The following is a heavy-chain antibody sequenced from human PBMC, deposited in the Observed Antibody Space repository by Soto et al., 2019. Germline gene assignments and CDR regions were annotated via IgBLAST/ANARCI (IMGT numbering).Heavy chain of an antibody. V-gene: IGHV4-30-4*01. Sequence: KSSETLSLTCSVFGGSVSTGDFYWTWIRQRPGKGLEWIGYIYYSGSTYYNPPLKSRVSISVDASKNQFSLTLTSVTAADTAIYYCARGVLDNSGYSDYWGQGTLVTVSS. D-gene: IGHD2-2*03. J-gene: IGHJ4*02. CDR2: IYYSGST. CDR3: ARGVLDNSGYSDY. CDR1: GGSVSTGDFY.